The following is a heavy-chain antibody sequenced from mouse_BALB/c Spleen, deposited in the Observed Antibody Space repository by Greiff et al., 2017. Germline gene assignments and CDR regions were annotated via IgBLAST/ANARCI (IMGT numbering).Heavy chain of an antibody. CDR3: AAGSSYHYYAMDY. D-gene: IGHD1-1*01. J-gene: IGHJ4*01. CDR2: ISYSGST. V-gene: IGHV3-2*02. Sequence: EVQRVESGPGLVKPSQSLSLTCTVTGYSITSDYAWNWIRQFPGNKLEWMGYISYSGSTSYNPSLKSRISITRDTSKNQFFLQLNSVTTEDTATYYCAAGSSYHYYAMDYWGQGTSVTVSS. CDR1: GYSITSDYA.